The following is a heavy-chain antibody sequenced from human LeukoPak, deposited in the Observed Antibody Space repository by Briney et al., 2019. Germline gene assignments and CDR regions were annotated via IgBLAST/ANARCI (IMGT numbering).Heavy chain of an antibody. J-gene: IGHJ4*02. CDR1: GFTFDDYA. CDR2: ISSTSSYI. V-gene: IGHV3-21*01. CDR3: ARDLTRVEMATWYSFDY. Sequence: GGSLRLSCAASGFTFDDYAMSWVRQAPGKGLEWVSSISSTSSYIYYADSVKGRFTISRDNAKNSLYLQMNSLRAEDTAVYSCARDLTRVEMATWYSFDYCGQGTLVTVSS. D-gene: IGHD5-12*01.